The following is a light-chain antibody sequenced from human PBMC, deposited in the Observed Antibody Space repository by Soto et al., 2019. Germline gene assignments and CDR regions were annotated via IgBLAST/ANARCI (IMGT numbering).Light chain of an antibody. CDR1: QSVSSY. V-gene: IGKV3-11*01. Sequence: EIVLTQSPATLSLSPGERATLSCRASQSVSSYLAWYQLKPGQAPRLLIYDASNRATGIPARFSGSGSGTDFTLTISSLEPEDFAVYYCQQRSNWPPLFGGGIKVDIK. CDR3: QQRSNWPPL. CDR2: DAS. J-gene: IGKJ4*01.